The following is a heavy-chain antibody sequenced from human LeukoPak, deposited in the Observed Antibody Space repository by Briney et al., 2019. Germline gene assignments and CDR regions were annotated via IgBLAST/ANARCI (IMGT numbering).Heavy chain of an antibody. Sequence: HPGGSLRLSCAASGFTFSSYAMHWVRQVPGKGLEWVSAISGSGGSTYYADSVKGRFTISRDNSKNTLYLQMNSLRAEDTAVYYCAKDSLSPDSSGYYYPLYYFDYWGQGTLVTVSS. J-gene: IGHJ4*02. CDR3: AKDSLSPDSSGYYYPLYYFDY. D-gene: IGHD3-22*01. V-gene: IGHV3-23*01. CDR1: GFTFSSYA. CDR2: ISGSGGST.